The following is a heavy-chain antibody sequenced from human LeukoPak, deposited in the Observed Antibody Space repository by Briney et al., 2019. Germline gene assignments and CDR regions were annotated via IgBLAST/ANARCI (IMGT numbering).Heavy chain of an antibody. CDR3: AREDYYDSSGYPYYYYYMDV. V-gene: IGHV3-48*01. CDR2: ISSRSSTI. J-gene: IGHJ6*03. CDR1: GFIFSSYS. Sequence: PGGSLRLSCAASGFIFSSYSMNWVRQAPGKGLEWVSYISSRSSTIYYADSVKGRFTISRDNAKNSLYLQMNSLRAEDTAVYYCAREDYYDSSGYPYYYYYMDVWGKGTTVTVSS. D-gene: IGHD3-22*01.